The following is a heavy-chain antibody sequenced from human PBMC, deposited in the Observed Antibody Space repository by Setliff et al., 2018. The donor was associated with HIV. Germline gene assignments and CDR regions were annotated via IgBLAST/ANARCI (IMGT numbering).Heavy chain of an antibody. CDR2: ISSSSNTI. Sequence: PGGSLRLSCAASGFTFSSSEMNWVRRAPGKGLEWVSYISSSSNTIYYADSVKGRFTISRDNAKNSLYLQMNSLRAEDTAVYYCARGWFDSWGQGTLVTVSS. CDR1: GFTFSSSE. CDR3: ARGWFDS. V-gene: IGHV3-48*03. J-gene: IGHJ5*01.